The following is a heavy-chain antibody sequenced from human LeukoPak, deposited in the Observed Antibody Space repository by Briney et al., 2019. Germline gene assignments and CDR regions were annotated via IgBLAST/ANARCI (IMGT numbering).Heavy chain of an antibody. CDR2: IYYSGST. CDR3: ARKGVLVTQGGFDY. Sequence: SETLSLTCTVSGGSISSYYWGWIRQPPGKGLEWIGSIYYSGSTYYNPSLKSRVTISVDTSKNQFSLKLSSVTAADTAVYYCARKGVLVTQGGFDYWGQGTLVTVSS. CDR1: GGSISSYY. D-gene: IGHD3-16*01. V-gene: IGHV4-39*01. J-gene: IGHJ4*02.